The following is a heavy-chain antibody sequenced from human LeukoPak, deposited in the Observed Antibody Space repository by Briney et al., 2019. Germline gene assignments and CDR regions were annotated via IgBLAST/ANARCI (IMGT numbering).Heavy chain of an antibody. CDR1: GLTFTSAW. CDR3: AREAQDGLRYFDWLLRGTVDAFDI. D-gene: IGHD3-9*01. V-gene: IGHV3-30*03. J-gene: IGHJ3*02. Sequence: PGGSLRLSCATSGLTFTSAWLTWVRQAPGKGLEWVAVISYDGSNKYYADSVKGRFTISRDNSKNTLYLQMNSLRAEDTAVYYCAREAQDGLRYFDWLLRGTVDAFDIWSQGTMVTVSS. CDR2: ISYDGSNK.